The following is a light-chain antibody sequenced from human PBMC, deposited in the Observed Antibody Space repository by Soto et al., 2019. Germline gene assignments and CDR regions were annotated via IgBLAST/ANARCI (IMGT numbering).Light chain of an antibody. CDR1: QSIAKY. CDR3: QQSYSTPPT. J-gene: IGKJ5*01. CDR2: AAS. Sequence: DIQMAQSPPSLSVSVGDRVTITCRASQSIAKYINWYQQKPEKAPKLLIHAASSLQSGVPSRFSGSGSGTDFTLSLNYLQPEDFATYYCQQSYSTPPTFGQGTRLEI. V-gene: IGKV1-39*01.